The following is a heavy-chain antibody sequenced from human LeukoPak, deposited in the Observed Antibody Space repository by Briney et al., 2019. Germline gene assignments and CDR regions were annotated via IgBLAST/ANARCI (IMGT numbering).Heavy chain of an antibody. D-gene: IGHD3-22*01. Sequence: SETLSLTCAVYGGSFSGYYWSWIRQPPGKGLEWIGEINHSGSTNYNPSLKSRVTISVDTSKNQFSLKLSSVTAADTAVYYCAKTYYYDSSGWGNFDYWGQGTLVTVSS. CDR1: GGSFSGYY. CDR3: AKTYYYDSSGWGNFDY. CDR2: INHSGST. V-gene: IGHV4-34*01. J-gene: IGHJ4*02.